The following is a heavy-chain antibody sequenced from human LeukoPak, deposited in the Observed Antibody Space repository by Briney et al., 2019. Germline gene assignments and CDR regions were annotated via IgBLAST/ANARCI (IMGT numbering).Heavy chain of an antibody. Sequence: PSETLSLTCTVSGGSISSGGYYWSWIRQPPGKGLEWIGYIYYSGSTNYNPSLKSRVTISVDTSKNQFSLKLSSVTAADTAVYYCARVDYVSSGYYLDYWGQGTLVTVSS. V-gene: IGHV4-61*08. D-gene: IGHD3-22*01. CDR2: IYYSGST. J-gene: IGHJ4*02. CDR3: ARVDYVSSGYYLDY. CDR1: GGSISSGGYY.